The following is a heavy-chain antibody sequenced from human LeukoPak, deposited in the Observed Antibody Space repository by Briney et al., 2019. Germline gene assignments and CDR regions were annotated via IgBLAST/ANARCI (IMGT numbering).Heavy chain of an antibody. J-gene: IGHJ4*02. CDR2: INPNSGGT. V-gene: IGHV1-2*06. CDR3: ARGRYGGNSGSLDY. CDR1: GYTFTGYY. D-gene: IGHD4-23*01. Sequence: ASVKVSCKASGYTFTGYYMHWVRQAPGQGREWMGRINPNSGGTNYAQKFQGRVTMTRDTSISTAYMELSRLRSDDTAVYYCARGRYGGNSGSLDYWGQGTLVTVSS.